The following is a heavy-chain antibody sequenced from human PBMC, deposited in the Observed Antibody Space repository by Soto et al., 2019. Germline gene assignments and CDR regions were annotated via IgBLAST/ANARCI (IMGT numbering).Heavy chain of an antibody. V-gene: IGHV3-30*18. J-gene: IGHJ4*02. D-gene: IGHD2-21*01. CDR2: ISDDGSKK. CDR1: GFTFSSYG. CDR3: TKESLLNSRDFDY. Sequence: QVQLVESGGGVVQPGRSLRLSCAASGFTFSSYGMHWVRQAPGKGLEWVAVISDDGSKKYYADSVKGRITISRDNSRNTLFLQMNSLRDEDTAEYYCTKESLLNSRDFDYWGQGTMVTGSS.